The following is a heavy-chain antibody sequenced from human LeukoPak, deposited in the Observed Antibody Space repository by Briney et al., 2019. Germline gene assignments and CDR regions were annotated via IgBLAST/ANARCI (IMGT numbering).Heavy chain of an antibody. J-gene: IGHJ5*02. CDR2: IWYDGSNK. CDR1: GFTFSSYG. Sequence: RPGGSLRLSCAASGFTFSSYGMHWVRQAPGKGLEWVAVIWYDGSNKYYADSVKGRFTISRDNSKNTLYLQMNSLRAEDTAVYYCARDLITVPGRINWFDPWGQGTLVTVSS. CDR3: ARDLITVPGRINWFDP. D-gene: IGHD6-19*01. V-gene: IGHV3-33*01.